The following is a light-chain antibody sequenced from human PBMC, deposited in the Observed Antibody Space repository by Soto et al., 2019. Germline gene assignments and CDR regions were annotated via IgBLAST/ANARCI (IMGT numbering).Light chain of an antibody. V-gene: IGKV1-39*01. J-gene: IGKJ1*01. CDR3: QQNYNTPQT. CDR1: QSISSY. Sequence: DIQMTQSPSSLSASVGDRVTITCRASQSISSYLNWYQHKPGKAPKVLIYAASSLQSGVPSRFSGSGSGTDFTLTISSLQPEDFATYFCQQNYNTPQTFGQGTKV. CDR2: AAS.